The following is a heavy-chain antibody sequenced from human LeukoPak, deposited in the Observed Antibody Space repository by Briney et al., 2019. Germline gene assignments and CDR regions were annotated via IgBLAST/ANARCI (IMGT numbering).Heavy chain of an antibody. CDR3: GRYDSSGYYSDY. Sequence: ASVKVSCKASGYTFTSYGISWVRQAPGQGLEWVGWISAYDGNTNYAQKLQGRVTMTTDTSTSTAYMELGSLRSDDTAVYYCGRYDSSGYYSDYWGQGTLVTVSS. J-gene: IGHJ4*02. D-gene: IGHD3-22*01. CDR2: ISAYDGNT. CDR1: GYTFTSYG. V-gene: IGHV1-18*01.